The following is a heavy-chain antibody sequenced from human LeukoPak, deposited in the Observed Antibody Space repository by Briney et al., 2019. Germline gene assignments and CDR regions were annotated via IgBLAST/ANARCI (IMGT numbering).Heavy chain of an antibody. CDR3: ARDIVVVPAAQDY. J-gene: IGHJ4*02. D-gene: IGHD2-2*01. CDR2: IYHSGST. V-gene: IGHV4-38-2*02. Sequence: SETLSLTCAVSGYSISSGYYWGWTRQPPGKGLEWIGSIYHSGSTYYNPSLKSRVTISVDTSKNQFSLKLSSVTAADTAVYYCARDIVVVPAAQDYWGQGTLVTVSS. CDR1: GYSISSGYY.